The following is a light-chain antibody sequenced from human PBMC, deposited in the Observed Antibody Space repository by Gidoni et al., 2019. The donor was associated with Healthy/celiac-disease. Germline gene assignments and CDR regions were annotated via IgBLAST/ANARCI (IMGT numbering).Light chain of an antibody. CDR3: CSYAGSSPLYV. J-gene: IGLJ1*01. Sequence: SALPQPASVSGSPGQSITISCTGTSSDVGRYNLVSWYQQHPGKAPKLLIYAGSKRPSGVSNRFSGSKSGNTASLTIAGLQAEDEADYYCCSYAGSSPLYVFGTGTKVTVL. CDR1: SSDVGRYNL. CDR2: AGS. V-gene: IGLV2-23*01.